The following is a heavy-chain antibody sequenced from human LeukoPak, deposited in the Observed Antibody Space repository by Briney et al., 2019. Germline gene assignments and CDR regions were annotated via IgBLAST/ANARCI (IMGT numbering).Heavy chain of an antibody. CDR1: GGSISSGDYY. Sequence: SETLSLTCTVSGGSISSGDYYWSWIRQPPGKGLEWIGYIHYSGSTYYNPSLKSRVTISVDTSKNQFSLKLSSVTAADTAVYYCARSSGGSETVFDYWGQGTLVTVSS. CDR3: ARSSGGSETVFDY. D-gene: IGHD2-15*01. J-gene: IGHJ4*02. V-gene: IGHV4-30-4*01. CDR2: IHYSGST.